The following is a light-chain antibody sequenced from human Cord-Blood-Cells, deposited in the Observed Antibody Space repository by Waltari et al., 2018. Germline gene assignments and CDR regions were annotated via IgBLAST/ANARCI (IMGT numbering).Light chain of an antibody. CDR1: QGISSY. Sequence: AIRMTQSPSSFSASTGDRVTITCRASQGISSYLAWYQQKPGKAPKLLSYAASTLQSGDPSRFSGSGSGTDFTLSISCLQSEDFATYYCQQYYSYPLTFGGGTKVEIK. V-gene: IGKV1-8*01. CDR2: AAS. J-gene: IGKJ4*01. CDR3: QQYYSYPLT.